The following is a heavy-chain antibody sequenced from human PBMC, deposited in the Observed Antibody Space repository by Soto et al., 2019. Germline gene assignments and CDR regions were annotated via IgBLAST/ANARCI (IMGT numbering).Heavy chain of an antibody. J-gene: IGHJ4*02. Sequence: ASVKVSCKTSGYTFNSYGISWVRQAPGQGLEWMGWITTDKGKTTYAQKFQGRVTMTTDTSTSTAYMELRSLRSDDTAMYYCATRSTAFDYWGQGTLDTVSS. CDR2: ITTDKGKT. V-gene: IGHV1-18*01. CDR3: ATRSTAFDY. CDR1: GYTFNSYG.